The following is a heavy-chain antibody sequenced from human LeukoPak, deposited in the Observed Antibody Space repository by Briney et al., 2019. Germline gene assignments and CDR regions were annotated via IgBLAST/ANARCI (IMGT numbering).Heavy chain of an antibody. D-gene: IGHD3-22*01. J-gene: IGHJ1*01. Sequence: PGRSLRLSCAASGFTFSNFWMTWIRQAPGKGLEWVANIKQDGIEKYYADSVEGRFTVSRDNTKNTLFLQMDRMRAEDTAVYYCARGSSGYYSDQFQTWGQGSLVTVSS. V-gene: IGHV3-7*01. CDR2: IKQDGIEK. CDR3: ARGSSGYYSDQFQT. CDR1: GFTFSNFW.